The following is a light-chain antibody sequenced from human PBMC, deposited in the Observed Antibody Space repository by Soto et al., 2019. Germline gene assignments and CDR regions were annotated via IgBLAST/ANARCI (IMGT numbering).Light chain of an antibody. J-gene: IGKJ1*01. CDR1: QSVSSTY. CDR2: GAS. Sequence: EIVLTQSPGTLSLSPGQRASLSCRASQSVSSTYFDCYQQKPGQAPRLLMYGASTKATGIADRFSGSGSGTDFTLTISRLEPEDFAVEYCQQYDSSPWTFGQATKVDIK. V-gene: IGKV3-20*01. CDR3: QQYDSSPWT.